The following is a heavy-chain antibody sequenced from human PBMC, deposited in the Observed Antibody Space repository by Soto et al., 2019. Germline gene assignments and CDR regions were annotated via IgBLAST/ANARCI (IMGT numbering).Heavy chain of an antibody. Sequence: QVQLVQSGAEVKKPGASVKVSSKASGYTFTSYYMHWVRQAPGQGLEWMGIINPSGGSTSYAQKFQGRVTMTRDTSTSTVYMELSSLRSEDTAEYYCARQTAREWEPLAYWGQGTLVTVSS. CDR2: INPSGGST. J-gene: IGHJ4*02. CDR1: GYTFTSYY. CDR3: ARQTAREWEPLAY. V-gene: IGHV1-46*01. D-gene: IGHD1-26*01.